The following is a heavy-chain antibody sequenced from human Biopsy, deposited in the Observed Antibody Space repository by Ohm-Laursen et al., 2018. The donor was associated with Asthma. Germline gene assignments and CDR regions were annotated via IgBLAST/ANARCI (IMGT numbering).Heavy chain of an antibody. V-gene: IGHV1-18*01. CDR3: ARAVDYSHYYGIDV. Sequence: SVNVSCKTSGYTFTRAGITSVRQAPGQGLEWMGWISVYIGNTKLAQKLQDRVSMITETSTSTAYMELRSLRSDHTAVYFCARAVDYSHYYGIDVWGQGTTVTVS. D-gene: IGHD3-10*01. J-gene: IGHJ6*02. CDR1: GYTFTRAG. CDR2: ISVYIGNT.